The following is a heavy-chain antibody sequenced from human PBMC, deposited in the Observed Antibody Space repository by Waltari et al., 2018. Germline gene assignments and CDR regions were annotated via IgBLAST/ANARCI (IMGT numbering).Heavy chain of an antibody. V-gene: IGHV7-4-1*02. CDR3: VRGGYGGYSYIDY. CDR1: GYSFTNER. D-gene: IGHD5-12*01. Sequence: QVQLVQSGSELKKPGASVKLSCKASGYSFTNERMIWVRQAPGQGLEWMGWINTNTGNPTYAQASTGLLVLSLDTSVNTAFLQINTLKAEDTAVYYCVRGGYGGYSYIDYWGQGTLVTVSS. J-gene: IGHJ4*02. CDR2: INTNTGNP.